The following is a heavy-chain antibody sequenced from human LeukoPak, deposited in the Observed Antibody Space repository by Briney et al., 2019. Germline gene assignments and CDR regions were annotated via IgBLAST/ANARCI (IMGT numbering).Heavy chain of an antibody. CDR1: GFTFSSYG. CDR3: ARGIAAAADY. CDR2: ISYDGSNK. D-gene: IGHD6-13*01. J-gene: IGHJ4*02. V-gene: IGHV3-30*03. Sequence: PGRSLRLSCAASGFTFSSYGMHWVRQAPGKGLEWVAVISYDGSNKYYADSVKGRFTISRDNSKNTLYLQMNSLRAEDTAVYYCARGIAAAADYWGQGTLATVSS.